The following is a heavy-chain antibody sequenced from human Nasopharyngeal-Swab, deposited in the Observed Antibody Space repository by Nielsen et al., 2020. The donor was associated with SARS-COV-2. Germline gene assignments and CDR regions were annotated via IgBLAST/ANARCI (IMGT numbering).Heavy chain of an antibody. CDR3: ARQRGYCSGGSCRYGMDV. CDR2: IYPGDSDT. D-gene: IGHD2-15*01. CDR1: GYSFTSYW. J-gene: IGHJ6*02. Sequence: GGSLRLSCKGSGYSFTSYWIGWVRQMPGKGLEWMGIIYPGDSDTRYSPSFQGQVTISADKSISTAYLQWSSLKASDTATYYCARQRGYCSGGSCRYGMDVWGQGTTVTVSS. V-gene: IGHV5-51*01.